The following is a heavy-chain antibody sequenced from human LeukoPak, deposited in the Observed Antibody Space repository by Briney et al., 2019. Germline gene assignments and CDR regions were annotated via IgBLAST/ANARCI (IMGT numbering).Heavy chain of an antibody. CDR2: IIPIFGTA. J-gene: IGHJ5*02. D-gene: IGHD6-19*01. CDR3: ARFGHSSGWLNWFDP. Sequence: SVKVSCKASGGTFSSYAISWVRQAPGQGLEWMGRIIPIFGTANYAQKFQGRVTITTDESTSTAYMELSGLRSEDTAVYYCARFGHSSGWLNWFDPWGQGTLVTVSS. V-gene: IGHV1-69*05. CDR1: GGTFSSYA.